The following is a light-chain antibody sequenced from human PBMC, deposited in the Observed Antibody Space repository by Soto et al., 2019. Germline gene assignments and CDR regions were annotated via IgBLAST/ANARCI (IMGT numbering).Light chain of an antibody. CDR2: GDN. J-gene: IGLJ1*01. Sequence: QSVLTQPPSMSGAPGQRVAISCTGSSSNIGAEYDVHWYQQLPGTAPKRLIYGDNNRPSGVPDRFSGSKSGNSASLAITGLQPEDEADYYCQSYDSSLTTFVFGTGTKVTVL. CDR1: SSNIGAEYD. CDR3: QSYDSSLTTFV. V-gene: IGLV1-40*01.